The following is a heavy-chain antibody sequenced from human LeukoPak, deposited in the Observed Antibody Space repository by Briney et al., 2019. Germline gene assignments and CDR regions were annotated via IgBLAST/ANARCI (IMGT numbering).Heavy chain of an antibody. CDR2: IWYDGSNK. CDR1: GFTFSSYG. V-gene: IGHV3-33*01. D-gene: IGHD4-23*01. Sequence: GGSLRLSCAASGFTFSSYGMHWVRQAPGKGLEWVAVIWYDGSNKYYADSVKGRFTISRDNSKNTLYLQMNSLRAEDTAVYYCAGDLGDYGGNPGEFDYWGQGTLVTVSS. J-gene: IGHJ4*02. CDR3: AGDLGDYGGNPGEFDY.